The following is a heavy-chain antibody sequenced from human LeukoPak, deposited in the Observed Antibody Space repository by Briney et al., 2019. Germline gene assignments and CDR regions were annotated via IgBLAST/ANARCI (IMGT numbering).Heavy chain of an antibody. CDR3: ARGRGDGRKLTGQNDY. CDR1: GFTLSFYG. J-gene: IGHJ4*02. CDR2: IWIDGSNK. D-gene: IGHD3-10*01. V-gene: IGHV3-33*01. Sequence: GGSLRLSCAAAGFTLSFYGMHWVRQAPGKGLEWVAVIWIDGSNKYYADSVKGRFTISRDNSKNTLYLQMNSLRAEDTAVYYCARGRGDGRKLTGQNDYWGQGTLVTVSS.